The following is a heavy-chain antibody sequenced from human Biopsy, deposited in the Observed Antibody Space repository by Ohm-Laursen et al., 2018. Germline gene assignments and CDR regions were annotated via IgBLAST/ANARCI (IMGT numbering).Heavy chain of an antibody. CDR1: GGSIKSYY. V-gene: IGHV4-59*01. CDR2: IYYTGHT. D-gene: IGHD7-27*01. Sequence: GTLSLTCTVSGGSIKSYYWNWIRQSPGKGLEWIGFIYYTGHTNYNSSLKSRATISVDTSKNQFSLKVISVTAADTAVYYCARLTGDPSYWGQGILVTVSS. J-gene: IGHJ4*02. CDR3: ARLTGDPSY.